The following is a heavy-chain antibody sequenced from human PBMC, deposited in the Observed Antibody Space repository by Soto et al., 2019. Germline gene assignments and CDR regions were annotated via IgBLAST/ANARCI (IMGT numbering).Heavy chain of an antibody. CDR2: IYYSGST. CDR3: ARTDYDSSGYYGYYFDY. D-gene: IGHD3-22*01. V-gene: IGHV4-61*01. J-gene: IGHJ4*02. CDR1: GGSVSSGSYY. Sequence: PSETLSLTCTVSGGSVSSGSYYWSWIRQPPGKGLEWIGYIYYSGSTNYNPSLKSRVTISVDTSKNQSSLKLSSVTAADTAVYYCARTDYDSSGYYGYYFDYWGQGTLVTVSS.